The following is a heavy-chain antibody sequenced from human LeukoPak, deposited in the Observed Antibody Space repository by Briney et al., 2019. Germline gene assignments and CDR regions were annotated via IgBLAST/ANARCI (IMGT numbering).Heavy chain of an antibody. Sequence: GASVTVSCKSSGYTYTSYYMHWVRQAPGQGLEWMGIINPSGGSTSYAQKFQGRVTMTRDTSTSTVYMELSSLRSEDTAVYYCARPGYCSSTSCNYSYYGMDVWGQGTTVTVSS. CDR3: ARPGYCSSTSCNYSYYGMDV. J-gene: IGHJ6*02. CDR1: GYTYTSYY. CDR2: INPSGGST. V-gene: IGHV1-46*01. D-gene: IGHD2-2*01.